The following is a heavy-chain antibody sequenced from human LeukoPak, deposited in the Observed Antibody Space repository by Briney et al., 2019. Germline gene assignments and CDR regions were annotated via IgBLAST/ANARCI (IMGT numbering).Heavy chain of an antibody. CDR3: AKAPYSGSYYIAFDI. J-gene: IGHJ3*02. CDR2: ISGSGGST. D-gene: IGHD1-26*01. CDR1: GFAFSSYA. V-gene: IGHV3-23*01. Sequence: QAGGSLRLSCAASGFAFSSYAMSWVRQAPGKGLEWVSAISGSGGSTYYADSVKGRFTISRDNSKNTLYLQMNSLRAEDTAVYYCAKAPYSGSYYIAFDIWGQGTMVTVSS.